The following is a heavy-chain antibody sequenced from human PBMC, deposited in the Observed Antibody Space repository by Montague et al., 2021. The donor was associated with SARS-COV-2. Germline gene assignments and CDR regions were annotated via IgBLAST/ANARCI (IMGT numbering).Heavy chain of an antibody. V-gene: IGHV4-30-2*01. CDR1: GGSISSGGYS. D-gene: IGHD2-15*01. CDR3: ARGLGPPYYCSGGSCYSSDWFDP. CDR2: TYHSGST. Sequence: TLSLTCAVSGGSISSGGYSWSWIRQPPGKGLEWIWYTYHSGSTYYNPSLKSRVTISVDRSKNQFSLKLSSVTAADTAVYYCARGLGPPYYCSGGSCYSSDWFDPWGQGTLVTVSS. J-gene: IGHJ5*02.